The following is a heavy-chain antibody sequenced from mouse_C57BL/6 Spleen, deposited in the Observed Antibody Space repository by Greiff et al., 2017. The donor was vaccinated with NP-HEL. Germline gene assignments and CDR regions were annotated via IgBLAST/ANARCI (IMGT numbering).Heavy chain of an antibody. CDR2: INPNNGGT. Sequence: EVQLQQSGPELVKPGASVKIPCKASGYTFTDYNMDWVKQSHGKSLEWIGDINPNNGGTIYNQKFKGKATLTVDKYSSTAYMELRSLTSEDTAVYYCAREGGRSGYGGWYFDVWGTGTTVTVSS. J-gene: IGHJ1*03. D-gene: IGHD3-2*02. V-gene: IGHV1-18*01. CDR1: GYTFTDYN. CDR3: AREGGRSGYGGWYFDV.